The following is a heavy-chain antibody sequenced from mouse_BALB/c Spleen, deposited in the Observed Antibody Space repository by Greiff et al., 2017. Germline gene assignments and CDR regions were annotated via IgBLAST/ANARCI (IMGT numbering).Heavy chain of an antibody. CDR3: TRRDGDDAMDY. Sequence: VKLQQPGAELVKPGASVKMSCKASGYTFTSYWMHWVKQRPGQGLEWIGVIDPSDSYTSYNQKFKGKATLTVDTSSSTAYMQLSSLTSEDSAVYYCTRRDGDDAMDYWGQGTSVTVSS. V-gene: IGHV1S127*01. CDR2: IDPSDSYT. D-gene: IGHD2-13*01. CDR1: GYTFTSYW. J-gene: IGHJ4*01.